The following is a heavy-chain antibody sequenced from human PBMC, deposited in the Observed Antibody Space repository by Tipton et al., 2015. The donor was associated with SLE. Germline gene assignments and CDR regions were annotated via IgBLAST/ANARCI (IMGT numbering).Heavy chain of an antibody. J-gene: IGHJ2*01. CDR3: ARGDLYCYFDL. Sequence: TLSLTCAVYGGSFSGYYWSWIRQPPGKGLEWIGEINHSGSTNYNPSLKGRVTISVDTSKNQFSLKLSSVTAADTAVYYCARGDLYCYFDLCGRGTLVTVSS. CDR1: GGSFSGYY. CDR2: INHSGST. V-gene: IGHV4-34*01.